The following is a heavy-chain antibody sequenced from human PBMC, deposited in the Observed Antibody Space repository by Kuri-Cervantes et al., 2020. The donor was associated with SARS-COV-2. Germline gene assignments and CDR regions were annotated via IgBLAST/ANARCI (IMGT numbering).Heavy chain of an antibody. CDR2: MNPNSGNT. Sequence: ASVKVSCKASGYTFTSYDISWVRQATGQGLEWMGWMNPNSGNTGYARKFQGRVTITRNTSISTAYMELSSLRSEDTAVYYCARAHAYDFWSGYSHWYFDLWGRGTLVTVSS. CDR3: ARAHAYDFWSGYSHWYFDL. D-gene: IGHD3-3*01. J-gene: IGHJ2*01. CDR1: GYTFTSYD. V-gene: IGHV1-8*03.